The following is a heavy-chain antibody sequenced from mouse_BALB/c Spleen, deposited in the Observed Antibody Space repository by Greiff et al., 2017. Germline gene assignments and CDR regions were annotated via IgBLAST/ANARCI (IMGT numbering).Heavy chain of an antibody. V-gene: IGHV3-2*02. CDR3: ARKYGNSFDY. CDR2: ISYSGST. J-gene: IGHJ2*01. Sequence: EVKVEESGPGLVKPSQSLSLTCTVTGYSITSDYAWNWIRQFPGNKLEWMGYISYSGSTSYNPSLKSRISITRDTSKNQFFLQLNSVTTEDTATYYCARKYGNSFDYWGQGTTLTVSS. CDR1: GYSITSDYA. D-gene: IGHD2-10*02.